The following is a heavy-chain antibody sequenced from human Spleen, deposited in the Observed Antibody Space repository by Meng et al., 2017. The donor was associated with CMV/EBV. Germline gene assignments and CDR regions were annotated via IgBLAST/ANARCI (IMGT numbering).Heavy chain of an antibody. CDR2: INHSGIT. Sequence: SWIRQPPGQGLEWIGEINHSGITNYNPSLKSRVTISVDTSKNQLSLKLTSVTAADTAVYYCARGGAWSIAARRGQNYGDRFRYWFDPWGQGTLVTVSS. D-gene: IGHD6-6*01. J-gene: IGHJ5*02. V-gene: IGHV4-34*01. CDR3: ARGGAWSIAARRGQNYGDRFRYWFDP.